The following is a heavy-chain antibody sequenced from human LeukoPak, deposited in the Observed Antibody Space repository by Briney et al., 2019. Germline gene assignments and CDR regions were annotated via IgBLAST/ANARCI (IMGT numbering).Heavy chain of an antibody. CDR1: GGTFSSYA. Sequence: SVTVSCKASGGTFSSYAISWVRQADGQGLEWMGRIIPILGIAIYAQKFQGRVTITADKSTSAAYMELSSLRSEDTAVYYCARSALGIQLWTPFDYWGQGTLVTVSS. D-gene: IGHD5-18*01. J-gene: IGHJ4*02. V-gene: IGHV1-69*04. CDR3: ARSALGIQLWTPFDY. CDR2: IIPILGIA.